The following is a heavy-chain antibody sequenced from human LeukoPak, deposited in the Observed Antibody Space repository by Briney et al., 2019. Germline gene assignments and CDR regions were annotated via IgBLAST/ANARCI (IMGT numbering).Heavy chain of an antibody. CDR1: GYTLTELS. CDR3: VREVSMVRGVITFYHYNGMDV. Sequence: ASVKVSCKVSGYTLTELSMHWVRQAPGKGLEWMGGFDPEDGETIYAQKFQGRVTMTEDTSTDTAYMELSSLRSEDTAVYYCVREVSMVRGVITFYHYNGMDVWGQGTAVTVSS. J-gene: IGHJ6*02. CDR2: FDPEDGET. D-gene: IGHD3-10*01. V-gene: IGHV1-24*01.